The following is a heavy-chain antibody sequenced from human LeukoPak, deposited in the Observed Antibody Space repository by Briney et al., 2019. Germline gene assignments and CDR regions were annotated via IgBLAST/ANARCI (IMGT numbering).Heavy chain of an antibody. CDR1: GASVTDYY. CDR2: MSITENT. D-gene: IGHD3-10*01. CDR3: ARLEGSGAPVY. V-gene: IGHV4-4*07. J-gene: IGHJ4*02. Sequence: SETLSLTCTVSGASVTDYYWTWIRQPAGKGLEWIGRMSITENTYYSPSLESRVTISVDGSKNQFSLNLTSLTAADTVVYYCARLEGSGAPVYWGQGIRVTVSS.